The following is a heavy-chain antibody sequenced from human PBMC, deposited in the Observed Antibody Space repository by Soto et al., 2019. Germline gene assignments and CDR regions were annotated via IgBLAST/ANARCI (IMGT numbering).Heavy chain of an antibody. CDR3: ARSGGYSGYGHFFDP. CDR2: IFYSGST. D-gene: IGHD5-12*01. J-gene: IGHJ5*02. CDR1: GDSISSGSYY. Sequence: PSETLSLTCTVSGDSISSGSYYWDWIRQPPGKGLEWIGNIFYSGSTLYNPSLKGRVSIDVDTSSNQFSLRLTSVTAADTAVYFCARSGGYSGYGHFFDPWGHGTLVTVSS. V-gene: IGHV4-39*01.